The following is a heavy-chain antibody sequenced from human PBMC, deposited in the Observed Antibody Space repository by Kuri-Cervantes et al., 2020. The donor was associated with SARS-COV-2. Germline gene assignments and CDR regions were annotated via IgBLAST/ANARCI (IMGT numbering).Heavy chain of an antibody. CDR3: ARAPSGSPTEF. CDR2: MNGDGSSI. CDR1: GFTFSRDT. V-gene: IGHV3-74*01. D-gene: IGHD1-26*01. Sequence: GGSLRLSCAASGFTFSRDTMYWVRQAPGKGLVWVSRMNGDGSSITYADSVKGRFTISRDNAKNTLYLQMNSLRVEDTAVYFYARAPSGSPTEFWGQGTLVTVSS. J-gene: IGHJ4*02.